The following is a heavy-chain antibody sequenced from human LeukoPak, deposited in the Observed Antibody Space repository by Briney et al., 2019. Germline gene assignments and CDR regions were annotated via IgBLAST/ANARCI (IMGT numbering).Heavy chain of an antibody. CDR1: GFTFSSYS. J-gene: IGHJ4*02. D-gene: IGHD3-10*01. Sequence: GGSLRLSCAASGFTFSSYSMNWVRQAPGKGLEWVSVIYSGGSTYYADSVKGRFTISRDNSKNTLYLQMNSLRAEDTAVYYCARDSVVGYYFDYWGQGTLVTVSS. V-gene: IGHV3-66*01. CDR2: IYSGGST. CDR3: ARDSVVGYYFDY.